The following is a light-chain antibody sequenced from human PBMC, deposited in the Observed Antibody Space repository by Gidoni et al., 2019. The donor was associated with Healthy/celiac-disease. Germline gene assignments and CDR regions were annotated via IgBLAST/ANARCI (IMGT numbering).Light chain of an antibody. CDR2: EVS. J-gene: IGLJ1*01. V-gene: IGLV2-14*01. Sequence: QSALTQPASVSGSPGQSITISCTGTSSDVSGYNYVSWYQQHPGKAPKLMSYEVSNRPSGVSNRFSGSKSGNTASLTISGLQAEDEADYYCSSYTSSSTLYVFGTGTKVTVL. CDR1: SSDVSGYNY. CDR3: SSYTSSSTLYV.